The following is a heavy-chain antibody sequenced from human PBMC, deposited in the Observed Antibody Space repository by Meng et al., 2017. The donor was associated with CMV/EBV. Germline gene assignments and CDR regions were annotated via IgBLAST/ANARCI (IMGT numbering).Heavy chain of an antibody. CDR2: SHYSGSA. J-gene: IGHJ4*02. CDR1: GASISSRGYY. Sequence: VSGASISSRGYYWSWVRQHPGKGLEWIGNSHYSGSAYYNPSLKSRLTISVDTSKNQLSLKLSSVTAADAAVYYCARGVGYGDQFDYWGQGTLVTVSS. CDR3: ARGVGYGDQFDY. D-gene: IGHD4-17*01. V-gene: IGHV4-31*02.